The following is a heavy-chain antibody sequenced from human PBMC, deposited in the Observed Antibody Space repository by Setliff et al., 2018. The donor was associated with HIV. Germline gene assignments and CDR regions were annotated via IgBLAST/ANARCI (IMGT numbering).Heavy chain of an antibody. J-gene: IGHJ4*02. Sequence: SETLSLTCAVYGGSFSDYYWSWIRQPPGKGLEWIGEINHSGSTNYNPSLKSRVTISVDTPKNQFSLDLTSVTAADTAVYYCARGGYGSGNAYYFADWGQGTLVTVPQ. CDR3: ARGGYGSGNAYYFAD. CDR2: INHSGST. CDR1: GGSFSDYY. D-gene: IGHD3-10*01. V-gene: IGHV4-34*01.